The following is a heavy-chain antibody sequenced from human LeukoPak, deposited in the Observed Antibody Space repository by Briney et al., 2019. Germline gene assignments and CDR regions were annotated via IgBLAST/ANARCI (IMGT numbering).Heavy chain of an antibody. CDR1: GGSISSYY. D-gene: IGHD6-19*01. CDR2: IHYTGST. CDR3: ARFGSGWWYNDY. J-gene: IGHJ4*02. V-gene: IGHV4-59*01. Sequence: SETLSLTCTVSGGSISSYYWSWIRQSPGKGLECIGYIHYTGSTNYNPSLKSRVTISVETSKNQFSLKLKSVTAADTAVYYCARFGSGWWYNDYWGQGTLVTVSS.